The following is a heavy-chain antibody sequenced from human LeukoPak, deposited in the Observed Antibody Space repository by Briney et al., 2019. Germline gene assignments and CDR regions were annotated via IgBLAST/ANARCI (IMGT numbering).Heavy chain of an antibody. CDR3: ARQRGGQYEDGFDI. V-gene: IGHV1-69*13. J-gene: IGHJ3*02. Sequence: APVKVSCKASGGTFIIYAISWVRQAPGQGLEWMGGIIPIFGTANYAQKFQGRVTITADESTSTAYMELSSLRSEDTAVYYCARQRGGQYEDGFDIWGQRTMVTVSS. CDR2: IIPIFGTA. D-gene: IGHD2-8*01. CDR1: GGTFIIYA.